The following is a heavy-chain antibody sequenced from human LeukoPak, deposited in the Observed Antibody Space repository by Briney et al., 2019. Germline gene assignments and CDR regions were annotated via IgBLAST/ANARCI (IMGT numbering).Heavy chain of an antibody. D-gene: IGHD2-2*01. J-gene: IGHJ3*02. CDR1: GGTFISYA. V-gene: IGHV1-69*13. CDR2: IIPIFGTA. CDR3: ARDHEYCSSTSCRDAFDI. Sequence: ASVKVSCKASGGTFISYAISWVRQAPGQGLEWMGGIIPIFGTANYAQKFQGRVTITADESTSTAYMELSSLRSEDTAVYYCARDHEYCSSTSCRDAFDIWGQGTMVTVSS.